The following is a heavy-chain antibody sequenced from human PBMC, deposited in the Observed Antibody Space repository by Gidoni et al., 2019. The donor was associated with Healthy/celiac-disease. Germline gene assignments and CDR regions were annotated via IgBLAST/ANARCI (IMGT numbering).Heavy chain of an antibody. CDR1: GGSFSGYY. D-gene: IGHD3-10*01. Sequence: QVQLQQWCAGLLKPSETLSLTCAVYGGSFSGYYWSWIRQPPGKGLEWIGEINHSGSTNYNPSLKSRVTISVDTSKNQFSLKLSSVTAADTAVYYCARGRGVGVARYDYWGQGTLVTVSS. CDR2: INHSGST. CDR3: ARGRGVGVARYDY. V-gene: IGHV4-34*01. J-gene: IGHJ4*02.